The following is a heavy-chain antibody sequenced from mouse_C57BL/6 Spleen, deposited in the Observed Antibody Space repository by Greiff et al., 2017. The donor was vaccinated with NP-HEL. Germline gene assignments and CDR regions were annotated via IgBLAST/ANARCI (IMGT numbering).Heavy chain of an antibody. J-gene: IGHJ4*01. CDR3: ARLVATRAMDY. V-gene: IGHV1-82*01. D-gene: IGHD1-1*02. Sequence: VKLVESGPELVKPGASVKISCKASGYAFSSSWMNWVKQRPGKGLEWIGRIYPGDGDTNYNGKFKGKATLTADKSSSTAYMQLSSLTSEDSAVYFCARLVATRAMDYWGQGTSVTVSS. CDR1: GYAFSSSW. CDR2: IYPGDGDT.